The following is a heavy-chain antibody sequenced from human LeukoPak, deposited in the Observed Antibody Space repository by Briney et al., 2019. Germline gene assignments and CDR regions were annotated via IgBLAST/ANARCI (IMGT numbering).Heavy chain of an antibody. J-gene: IGHJ6*02. V-gene: IGHV3-30-3*01. CDR2: ISYDGSNK. Sequence: GGSLRLSCAASGFTFSSYAMHWVRQAPGKGLEWVAVISYDGSNKYYADSVKGRFTISRDNSKNTLYLQMNSLRAEDTAVYYCAKDRRYCSSTSCLRGYYGMDVWGQGTTVTVSS. CDR1: GFTFSSYA. D-gene: IGHD2-2*01. CDR3: AKDRRYCSSTSCLRGYYGMDV.